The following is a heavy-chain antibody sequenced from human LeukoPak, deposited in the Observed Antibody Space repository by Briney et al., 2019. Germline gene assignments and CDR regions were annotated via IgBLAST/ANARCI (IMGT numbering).Heavy chain of an antibody. V-gene: IGHV3-33*01. Sequence: PGGSLRLSCAASGFTFNSYGMHWVRQAPGKGLEWVAVIWYDGSNKYYADSVKGRFTISRDNSKNTLYLQMNSLRAEDTAVYYCARVGSGSIHFDYWGQGTLVTVSS. CDR2: IWYDGSNK. J-gene: IGHJ4*02. D-gene: IGHD3-10*01. CDR3: ARVGSGSIHFDY. CDR1: GFTFNSYG.